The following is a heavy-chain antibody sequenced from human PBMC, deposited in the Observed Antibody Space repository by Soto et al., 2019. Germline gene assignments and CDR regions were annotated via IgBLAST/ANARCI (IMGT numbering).Heavy chain of an antibody. CDR3: ARDLGGWTDY. D-gene: IGHD2-15*01. J-gene: IGHJ4*02. V-gene: IGHV1-3*01. Sequence: ASVKVSCKASGCTFSSYAISWVRQAPGQRLEWMGWINPSNGKTKYSQKFQGRVTITRDTSASTAYMELSSLRSEDTAVYYCARDLGGWTDYWGQGTLVTVSS. CDR2: INPSNGKT. CDR1: GCTFSSYA.